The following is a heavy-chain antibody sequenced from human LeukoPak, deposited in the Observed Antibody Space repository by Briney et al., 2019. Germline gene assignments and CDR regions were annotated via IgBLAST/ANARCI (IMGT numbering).Heavy chain of an antibody. J-gene: IGHJ5*02. Sequence: GGSLRLSCAASGVTISCCGMHWVRQAPGKGPEWLAFIRYDGGNQYYADSVKGRFTISRDNYKNTLSLQMNGLRAEDTAVYYCAKDRLEAWGQGTLVTVSS. V-gene: IGHV3-30*02. CDR1: GVTISCCG. D-gene: IGHD3-22*01. CDR3: AKDRLEA. CDR2: IRYDGGNQ.